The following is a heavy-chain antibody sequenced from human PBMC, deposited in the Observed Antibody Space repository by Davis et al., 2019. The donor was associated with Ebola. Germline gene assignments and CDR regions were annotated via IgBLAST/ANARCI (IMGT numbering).Heavy chain of an antibody. J-gene: IGHJ4*02. CDR2: ISSSSSYT. D-gene: IGHD3-3*01. Sequence: PGGSLRLSCAASGFTFSDYYMSWIRQAPGKGLEWVSYISSSSSYTNYADSVKGRFTISRDNAKNSLYLQMNSLRAEDTAVYYCASWGGSLYDFWSGYSPGYWGQGTLVTVSS. CDR1: GFTFSDYY. CDR3: ASWGGSLYDFWSGYSPGY. V-gene: IGHV3-11*06.